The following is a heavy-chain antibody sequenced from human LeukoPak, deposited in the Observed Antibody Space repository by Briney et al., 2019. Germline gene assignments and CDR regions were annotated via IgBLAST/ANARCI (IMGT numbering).Heavy chain of an antibody. D-gene: IGHD1-26*01. CDR2: INHSGST. V-gene: IGHV4-34*01. CDR3: ARVSARWGVSWFDP. Sequence: PSETLSLTCAVYGGSFSGYYWSWIRQPPGKGLEWIGEINHSGSTNYNPSLKSRVTISVDTSKNQFSLKLSSVTAADTAVYYCARVSARWGVSWFDPWGQGTLVTVSS. CDR1: GGSFSGYY. J-gene: IGHJ5*02.